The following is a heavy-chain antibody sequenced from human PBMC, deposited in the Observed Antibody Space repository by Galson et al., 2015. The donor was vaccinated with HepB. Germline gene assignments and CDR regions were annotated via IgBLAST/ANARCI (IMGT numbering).Heavy chain of an antibody. CDR2: INPNSGGT. V-gene: IGHV1-2*02. CDR1: GYTFTGYY. Sequence: SVKVSCKASGYTFTGYYMHWVRQAPGQGLEWMGWINPNSGGTNYAQKFQGRVTMTRDTSISTAYMELSRLRSDDTAVYYCARYLGGGLECFGYWGQGTLVTVSS. J-gene: IGHJ4*02. CDR3: ARYLGGGLECFGY. D-gene: IGHD3-3*01.